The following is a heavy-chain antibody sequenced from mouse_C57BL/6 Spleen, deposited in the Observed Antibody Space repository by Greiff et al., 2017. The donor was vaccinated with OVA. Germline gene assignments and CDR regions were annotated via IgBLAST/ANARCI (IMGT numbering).Heavy chain of an antibody. CDR2: INPNNGGT. CDR1: GYTFTDYN. CDR3: ARSYYGSSFYYFDY. D-gene: IGHD1-1*01. J-gene: IGHJ2*01. Sequence: VQLQQSGPELVKPGASVKMSCKASGYTFTDYNMHWVKQSHGKSLEWIGYINPNNGGTSYNQKFKGKATLTVNKSSSTAYMELRSLTSEDSAVYYCARSYYGSSFYYFDYWGQGTTLTVSS. V-gene: IGHV1-22*01.